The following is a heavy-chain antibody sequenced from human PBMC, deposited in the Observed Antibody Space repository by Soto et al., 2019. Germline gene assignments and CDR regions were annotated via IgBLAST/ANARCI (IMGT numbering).Heavy chain of an antibody. J-gene: IGHJ4*02. V-gene: IGHV3-30*03. CDR2: ISYDGNNK. CDR1: VFTFSSYT. Sequence: PGGSLRLSCAASVFTFSSYTMHWVRQAPGEGLEWVAVISYDGNNKFYADSVKGRFTISRDSSSQTLYLQMNSLRPDDTAMYYCARDGVSSTDYTWNYGTYFDYWGPGALVTVSS. D-gene: IGHD1-1*01. CDR3: ARDGVSSTDYTWNYGTYFDY.